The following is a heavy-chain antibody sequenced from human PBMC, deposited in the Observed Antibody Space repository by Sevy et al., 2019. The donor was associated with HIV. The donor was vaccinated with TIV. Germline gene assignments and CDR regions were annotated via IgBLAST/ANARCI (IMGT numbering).Heavy chain of an antibody. CDR1: GFTFSSYS. CDR2: ISSSSGYI. V-gene: IGHV3-21*01. CDR3: AKDQAFSDSTNWSWFDP. J-gene: IGHJ5*02. D-gene: IGHD6-13*01. Sequence: LGGSLRLSCAASGFTFSSYSMNWVRQAPGKGLEWVSSISSSSGYIYYADSVKGRFTISRDNAKNSLYLQMNSLRAEDTAVYYCAKDQAFSDSTNWSWFDPWGQGTLVTVSS.